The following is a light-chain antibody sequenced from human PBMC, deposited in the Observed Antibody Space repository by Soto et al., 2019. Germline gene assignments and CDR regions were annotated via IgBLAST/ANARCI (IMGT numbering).Light chain of an antibody. CDR1: QYINTR. CDR2: QTS. J-gene: IGKJ1*01. CDR3: HQRQSWPRT. Sequence: EMVFTESPPTVSPFRGQRLTPSCRASQYINTRLAWYQHRPGQAPRLLIYQTSIRAAGIPARFSASGSGTDFTLTISDVQPEDFALYYCHQRQSWPRTFGQGTKVDIK. V-gene: IGKV3-11*01.